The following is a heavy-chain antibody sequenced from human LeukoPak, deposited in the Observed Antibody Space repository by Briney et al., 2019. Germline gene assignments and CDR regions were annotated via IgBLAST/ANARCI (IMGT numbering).Heavy chain of an antibody. CDR2: IYSGGST. V-gene: IGHV3-53*01. CDR3: AAFSA. D-gene: IGHD2/OR15-2a*01. CDR1: GVTVSSNY. J-gene: IGHJ4*02. Sequence: GGAPRLSCAAPGVTVSSNYMRWGRQAPGKGLEWVSVIYSGGSTYYADSVKGRFTICRDNSKNTLYLQMNSLRAEDTAVYYCAAFSAWGQGTLVTVSS.